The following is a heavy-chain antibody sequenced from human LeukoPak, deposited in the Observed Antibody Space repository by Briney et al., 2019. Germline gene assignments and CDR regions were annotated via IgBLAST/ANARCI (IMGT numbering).Heavy chain of an antibody. V-gene: IGHV3-48*04. CDR1: GFTFSSFS. J-gene: IGHJ4*02. D-gene: IGHD5-18*01. CDR3: ARDLSGVTGYTYGRGIDY. Sequence: GGSLRLSCAASGFTFSSFSMNWVRQAPGKGLEWISYIISSGPTIYYADSVKGRFTMSRDNAKTSLYLQMNSLRAEDTAVYYCARDLSGVTGYTYGRGIDYWGQGTLVTVSS. CDR2: IISSGPTI.